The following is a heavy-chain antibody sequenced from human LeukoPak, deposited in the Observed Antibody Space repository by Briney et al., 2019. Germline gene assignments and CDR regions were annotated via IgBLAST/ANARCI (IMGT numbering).Heavy chain of an antibody. CDR2: IKQDGSEK. J-gene: IGHJ3*02. D-gene: IGHD2-21*02. CDR3: ASSGDFDAFDI. CDR1: GFTFSSYG. Sequence: PGGSLRLSCAASGFTFSSYGMHWVRQAPGKGLEWVANIKQDGSEKYYVDSVKGRFTISRDNAKNSLHLQMNSLRAEDTALYHCASSGDFDAFDIWGRGTMVTVSS. V-gene: IGHV3-7*03.